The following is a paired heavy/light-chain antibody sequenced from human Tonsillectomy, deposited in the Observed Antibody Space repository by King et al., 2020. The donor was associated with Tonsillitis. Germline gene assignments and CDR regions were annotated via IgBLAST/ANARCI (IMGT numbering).Heavy chain of an antibody. D-gene: IGHD3-16*01. Sequence: QVQLQQWGAGLLKPSETLSLTCAVHGGSFSDHYWSWIRQPPGKGLEWIGEIYHSGGTIYNPSFESRVSISLDTSENQLSLKLTSVTAADTAVYYCAKHGGKSFDYWGQGAPVTVSS. CDR1: GGSFSDHY. CDR3: AKHGGKSFDY. CDR2: IYHSGGT. V-gene: IGHV4-34*02. J-gene: IGHJ4*02.
Light chain of an antibody. CDR2: DVS. Sequence: QSALTQPASVSGSPGQSITISCTGTSSDIGAYNFVSWYQQHPGKAPKLMIYDVSNRPSGISNRFSGSKSGNTASLSISGLQAEDETTYYCSSYTRSNSGSLYVFGTGTKVTVL. V-gene: IGLV2-14*01. J-gene: IGLJ1*01. CDR1: SSDIGAYNF. CDR3: SSYTRSNSGSLYV.